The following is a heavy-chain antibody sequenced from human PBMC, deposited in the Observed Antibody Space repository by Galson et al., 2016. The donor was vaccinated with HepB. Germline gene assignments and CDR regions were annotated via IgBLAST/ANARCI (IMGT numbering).Heavy chain of an antibody. CDR2: IIPIFDRT. Sequence: SVKVSCKASGGSSRSYVISWVRQAPGQGLEWMGKIIPIFDRTNYAQKLQGRVTITADESTSTVYMELSSLGSEDTAVYYCAYRSNYDDNSDCYSQWGQGTLVTVSS. D-gene: IGHD3-22*01. CDR1: GGSSRSYV. J-gene: IGHJ4*02. V-gene: IGHV1-69*13. CDR3: AYRSNYDDNSDCYSQ.